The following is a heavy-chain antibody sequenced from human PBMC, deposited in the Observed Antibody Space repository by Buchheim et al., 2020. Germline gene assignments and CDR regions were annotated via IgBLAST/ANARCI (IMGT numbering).Heavy chain of an antibody. CDR2: ISSSSTYI. CDR3: ARTWVGARGVTSGGLDY. CDR1: GFTFSNYG. Sequence: EVQLVESGGGLVKPGGSLRLSCAPSGFTFSNYGMNWVRQAPGKGLQWVSSISSSSTYIYYADSVKGRFTISRDNAKNSLYLQMNSLEAEDTALYYCARTWVGARGVTSGGLDYWGQGTL. J-gene: IGHJ4*02. D-gene: IGHD1-26*01. V-gene: IGHV3-21*01.